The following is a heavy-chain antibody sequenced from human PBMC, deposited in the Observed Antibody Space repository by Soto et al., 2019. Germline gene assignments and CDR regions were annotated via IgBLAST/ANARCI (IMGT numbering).Heavy chain of an antibody. CDR2: ISNDGSNK. V-gene: IGHV3-30*18. CDR1: GCGFSTDG. J-gene: IGHJ6*02. D-gene: IGHD6-6*01. CDR3: AKVIRADSTSSNFYYYSGMDV. Sequence: PGGSLRLSCAASGCGFSTDGMHWVRQAPGKGLEWMAVISNDGSNKYYADSVKGRFTISRDNSKDTLFLQMNSLRGEDTAIYYCAKVIRADSTSSNFYYYSGMDVWGQGTTVTVSS.